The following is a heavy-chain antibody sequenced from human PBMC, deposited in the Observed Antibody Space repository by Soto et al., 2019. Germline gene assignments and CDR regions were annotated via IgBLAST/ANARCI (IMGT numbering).Heavy chain of an antibody. Sequence: EVQLVESGGDLVQPGRSLRLSCRTSGFTFGDHAMSWLRQAPGKGLEWISFIRSKAAGGTTEYAPSVKGRFSISRDDSTTIAYLQMSSLTTEDTAVYYCTRDLFGVRAFHVWDQGTMVTVSS. J-gene: IGHJ3*01. D-gene: IGHD3-10*01. V-gene: IGHV3-49*03. CDR3: TRDLFGVRAFHV. CDR1: GFTFGDHA. CDR2: IRSKAAGGTT.